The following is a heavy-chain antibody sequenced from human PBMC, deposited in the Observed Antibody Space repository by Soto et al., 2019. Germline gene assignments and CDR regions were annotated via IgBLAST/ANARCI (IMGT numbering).Heavy chain of an antibody. D-gene: IGHD2-2*01. CDR3: AGMQYTRGLRFAP. CDR1: GDSYSISTYS. V-gene: IGHV4-30-2*01. J-gene: IGHJ5*02. CDR2: IYQSGVT. Sequence: SETLSLTCNMSGDSYSISTYSWSWIRQPPGKALQWIGFIYQSGVTSYNPSLASRVSISLDRSNNQCSLKLKSVTAADTAVYFCAGMQYTRGLRFAPWGRGTLVPVSS.